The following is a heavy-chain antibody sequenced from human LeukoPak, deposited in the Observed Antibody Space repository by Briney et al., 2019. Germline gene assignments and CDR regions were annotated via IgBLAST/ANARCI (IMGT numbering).Heavy chain of an antibody. V-gene: IGHV4-59*01. CDR2: VYYSGST. CDR3: ARADYGDYTLDS. Sequence: SETLSLTCSVSGDSISTYYWTWIRQPPGKGLGWIGYVYYSGSTNYNASLRSRVTISVDLSKNQFSLSLSSVTAADTAVYYCARADYGDYTLDSWGQGTLVTVSS. D-gene: IGHD4-17*01. CDR1: GDSISTYY. J-gene: IGHJ4*02.